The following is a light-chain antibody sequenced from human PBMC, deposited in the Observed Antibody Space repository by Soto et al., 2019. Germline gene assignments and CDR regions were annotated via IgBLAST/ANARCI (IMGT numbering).Light chain of an antibody. Sequence: DIQMTQSPSSVSSSVGDRFTITCRASQGLDSWLTWYQQTPGRAPKLLIYAASSLQSGVPSRFSGSGSGRDFALTISSLQPEDVETYYCQQGNGVPRTFGQGTKVHIK. CDR3: QQGNGVPRT. V-gene: IGKV1-12*01. CDR1: QGLDSW. CDR2: AAS. J-gene: IGKJ1*01.